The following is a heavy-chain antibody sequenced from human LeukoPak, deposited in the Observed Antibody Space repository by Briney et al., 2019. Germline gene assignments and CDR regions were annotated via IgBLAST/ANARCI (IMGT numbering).Heavy chain of an antibody. V-gene: IGHV3-11*06. D-gene: IGHD4-17*01. CDR1: GFTFSDYY. J-gene: IGHJ5*02. CDR3: ARAATVTNWFDP. CDR2: ISSSSSYT. Sequence: GGSLRLSCAASGFTFSDYYMSWIRQAPGKGLEWVSYISSSSSYTNYADSVKGRFSISRDNAKNSLYLQMNSLRAEDTAVYYCARAATVTNWFDPWGQGTLVTVSS.